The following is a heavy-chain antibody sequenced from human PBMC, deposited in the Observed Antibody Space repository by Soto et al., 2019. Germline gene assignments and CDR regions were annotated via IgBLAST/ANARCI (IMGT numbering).Heavy chain of an antibody. CDR1: GYTFTSYA. V-gene: IGHV1-3*01. Sequence: QVQLVQSGAEVKKPGASVKVSCKASGYTFTSYAMHWVRQAPGQRLEWMGWINAGNGNTKYSQKFEGRVTITRDTSASTAYMELSGLRSEDTAVYYCARDCSSTSCYEFMDVWGKGTTVTVSS. CDR2: INAGNGNT. D-gene: IGHD2-2*01. CDR3: ARDCSSTSCYEFMDV. J-gene: IGHJ6*04.